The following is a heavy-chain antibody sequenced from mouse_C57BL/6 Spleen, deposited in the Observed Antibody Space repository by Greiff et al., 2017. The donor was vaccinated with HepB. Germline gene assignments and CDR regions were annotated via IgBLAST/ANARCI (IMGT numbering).Heavy chain of an antibody. V-gene: IGHV1-82*01. CDR3: ARGYSNPYAMDY. CDR2: IYPGDGDT. J-gene: IGHJ4*01. D-gene: IGHD2-5*01. CDR1: SYAFSSSW. Sequence: VQLQQSGPELVKPGASVKISCKASSYAFSSSWMNWVKQRPGKGLEWIGRIYPGDGDTNYNGKFKGKATLTADKSSSTAYMQLSSLTSEDSAVYFCARGYSNPYAMDYWGQGTSVTVSS.